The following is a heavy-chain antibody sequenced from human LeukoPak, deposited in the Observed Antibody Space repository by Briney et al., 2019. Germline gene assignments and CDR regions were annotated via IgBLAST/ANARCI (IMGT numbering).Heavy chain of an antibody. J-gene: IGHJ4*02. CDR3: AKDTSIGRYCTNGVCSPFDY. D-gene: IGHD2-8*01. V-gene: IGHV3-23*01. Sequence: GGSLRLSCAASGFTFSSYAMSWVRQAPGKGLDWVSAISGSGGSTYDADSVKGRFTISRDNSKNTLYLQMNSMRAEDTAVYYCAKDTSIGRYCTNGVCSPFDYWGQGTLVTVSS. CDR2: ISGSGGST. CDR1: GFTFSSYA.